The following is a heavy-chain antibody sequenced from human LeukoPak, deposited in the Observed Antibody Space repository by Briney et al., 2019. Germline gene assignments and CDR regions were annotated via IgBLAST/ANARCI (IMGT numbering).Heavy chain of an antibody. D-gene: IGHD6-19*01. CDR2: IYSSGSA. J-gene: IGHJ5*02. Sequence: PSETLSLTCTVSGGSIINHYWSWVRQPAGKGLEWIGRIYSSGSANYSPSLKSRVSMSIDTSNNHFSLNLTSVTAADTALYFCARDVRYASGWSTPESWGPGTLVTVSA. V-gene: IGHV4-4*07. CDR3: ARDVRYASGWSTPES. CDR1: GGSIINHY.